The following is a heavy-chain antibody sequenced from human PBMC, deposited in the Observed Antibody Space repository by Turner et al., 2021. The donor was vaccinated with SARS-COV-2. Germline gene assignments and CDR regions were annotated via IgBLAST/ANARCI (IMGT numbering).Heavy chain of an antibody. D-gene: IGHD1-26*01. V-gene: IGHV1-24*01. Sequence: QVQLVQSGAEVKKPGASVKVYCKVSGYTLIELSMHWVRQAPGKGLEWMGGFDPEDGETIYAQKFQGRVTMTEDTSTDTAYMELSSLRSEDTAVYYCATDYAIVEATLLDYWGQGTLVTVSS. CDR3: ATDYAIVEATLLDY. CDR2: FDPEDGET. J-gene: IGHJ4*02. CDR1: GYTLIELS.